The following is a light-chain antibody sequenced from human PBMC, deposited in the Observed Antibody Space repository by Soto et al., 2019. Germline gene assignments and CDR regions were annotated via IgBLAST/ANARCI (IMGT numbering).Light chain of an antibody. Sequence: QSVLTQPASVSGSPGQSITISCTGTSSYVGSYNRVSWYQQHPGKAPTLMIYEVSKRPYGVSNRFSGSKSGNMASLTISGLQAEDEADYYCCSYAGSSTSVGLGGGTKVTVL. CDR1: SSYVGSYNR. V-gene: IGLV2-23*02. CDR3: CSYAGSSTSVG. J-gene: IGLJ2*01. CDR2: EVS.